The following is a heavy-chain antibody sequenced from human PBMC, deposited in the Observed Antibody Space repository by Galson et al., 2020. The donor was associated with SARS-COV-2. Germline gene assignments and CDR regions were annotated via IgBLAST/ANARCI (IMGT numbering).Heavy chain of an antibody. Sequence: PGGSLRLSCAASGFTVSSNYMSWVRQAPGKGLEWVSVIYSGGSTYYADSVKGRFTISRDNSKNTLYLQMNSLRAEDTAVYYCARALGANCGGDCYHPLYFDYWGQGTLVTVSS. CDR1: GFTVSSNY. J-gene: IGHJ4*02. V-gene: IGHV3-53*01. D-gene: IGHD2-21*02. CDR2: IYSGGST. CDR3: ARALGANCGGDCYHPLYFDY.